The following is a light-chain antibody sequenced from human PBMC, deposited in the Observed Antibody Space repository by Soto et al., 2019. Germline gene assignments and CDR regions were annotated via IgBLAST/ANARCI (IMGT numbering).Light chain of an antibody. CDR1: QRVRSY. CDR2: DAS. V-gene: IGKV3-11*01. CDR3: KPRSNWPFT. J-gene: IGKJ4*01. Sequence: EIVLTQSPATLSLSPGERATLSCSASQRVRSYLAWYQQKPGQAPRLLIYDASNRATGIPARFSGSGSGTDFTHTISSLEAEDFAVYCCKPRSNWPFTFGGGNKVASK.